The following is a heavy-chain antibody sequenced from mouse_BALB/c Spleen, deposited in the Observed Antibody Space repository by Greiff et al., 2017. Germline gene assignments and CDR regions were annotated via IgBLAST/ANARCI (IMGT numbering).Heavy chain of an antibody. CDR3: TMTATGYAMDY. J-gene: IGHJ4*01. D-gene: IGHD1-2*01. V-gene: IGHV1S22*01. Sequence: LQQPGSELVRPGASVKLSCKASGYTFTSYWMHWVKQRHGQGLEWIGNIYPGSGSTNYDEKFKSKGTLTVDTSSSTAYMHLSSLTSEDSAVYYCTMTATGYAMDYWGQGTSVTVSS. CDR1: GYTFTSYW. CDR2: IYPGSGST.